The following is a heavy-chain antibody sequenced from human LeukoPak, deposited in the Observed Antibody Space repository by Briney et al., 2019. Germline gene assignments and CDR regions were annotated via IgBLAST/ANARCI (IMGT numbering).Heavy chain of an antibody. CDR3: ARDRSRDDDFWSGYYTNYFDP. D-gene: IGHD3-3*01. J-gene: IGHJ5*02. V-gene: IGHV3-23*01. Sequence: GGSLRLSCAASGFTFITYSMTWVRQAPGRGLEWVAAITGSGAFTDYADSVKGRFTISRDNPKNTLYLQMNSLRAEDTAVYYCARDRSRDDDFWSGYYTNYFDPWGQGTLVTVSS. CDR1: GFTFITYS. CDR2: ITGSGAFT.